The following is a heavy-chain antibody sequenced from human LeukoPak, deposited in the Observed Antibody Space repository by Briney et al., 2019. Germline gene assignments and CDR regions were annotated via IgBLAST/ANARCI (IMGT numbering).Heavy chain of an antibody. Sequence: SETLSLTCTVSGYSISSGYYWGWIRQPPGKGLEWIGSIYYSGSTYYNPSLKSRVTISVDTSKNQFSLKLSSVTAADTAVYYCARRGGPSSWFEDPYYFDYWGQGTLVTVSS. CDR1: GYSISSGYY. CDR2: IYYSGST. V-gene: IGHV4-38-2*02. J-gene: IGHJ4*02. D-gene: IGHD6-13*01. CDR3: ARRGGPSSWFEDPYYFDY.